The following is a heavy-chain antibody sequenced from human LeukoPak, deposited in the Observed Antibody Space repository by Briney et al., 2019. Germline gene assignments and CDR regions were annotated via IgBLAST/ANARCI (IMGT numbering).Heavy chain of an antibody. D-gene: IGHD3-9*01. V-gene: IGHV1-8*01. CDR3: AKDISGPIYYYYYMDV. J-gene: IGHJ6*03. CDR1: GYTFTSYD. CDR2: MNPNSGNT. Sequence: GASVKVSCKASGYTFTSYDINWVRQATGQGLEWMGWMNPNSGNTGYAQKFQGRVTMTRNTSISTAYMELSSLRSEDTAVYYCAKDISGPIYYYYYMDVWGKGTTVTVSS.